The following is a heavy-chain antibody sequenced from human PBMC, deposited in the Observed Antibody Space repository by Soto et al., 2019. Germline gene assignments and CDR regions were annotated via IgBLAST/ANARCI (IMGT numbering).Heavy chain of an antibody. CDR2: IYYSGST. CDR1: GGSISSGGYY. V-gene: IGHV4-31*02. CDR3: ARARGFGELLFFWFDP. J-gene: IGHJ5*02. D-gene: IGHD3-10*01. Sequence: PSATRSRTWTVSGGSISSGGYYWSWIRQHPGKGLEWIGYIYYSGSTYYNPSLKSRVTISVDTSKNQFSLKLSSVTAADTAVYYCARARGFGELLFFWFDPWGQGTLVTVSS.